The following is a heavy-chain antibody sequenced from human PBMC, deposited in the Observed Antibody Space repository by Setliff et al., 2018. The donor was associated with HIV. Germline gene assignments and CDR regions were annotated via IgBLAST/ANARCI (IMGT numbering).Heavy chain of an antibody. J-gene: IGHJ4*02. CDR1: GDSVSSDSAA. CDR3: ARGGITAYYFDH. Sequence: SQTLSLTCAISGDSVSSDSAAWNWIRQSPSRGLEWLARTYYRSKWYTDYAVSVKSRITINPDTSRNHFSLQLSSVIPDDSAVYFCARGGITAYYFDHWAQGTLVTVSS. V-gene: IGHV6-1*01. CDR2: TYYRSKWYT. D-gene: IGHD5-18*01.